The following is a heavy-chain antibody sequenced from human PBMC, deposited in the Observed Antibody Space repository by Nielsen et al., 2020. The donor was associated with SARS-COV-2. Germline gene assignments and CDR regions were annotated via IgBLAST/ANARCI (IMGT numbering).Heavy chain of an antibody. J-gene: IGHJ6*03. CDR1: GVSFSSNYW. CDR2: IHHSGST. Sequence: SETLSLTCAVSGVSFSSNYWWSWVRQPPGKGLEWIGEIHHSGSTNYNPSLKSRVTLSMDKSKNQFSLRLTSVSAADTAVYFCARGDLVVVPSPLLGLGPIFYYFCLDVWGKGTTVIVSS. CDR3: ARGDLVVVPSPLLGLGPIFYYFCLDV. V-gene: IGHV4-4*02. D-gene: IGHD2-2*02.